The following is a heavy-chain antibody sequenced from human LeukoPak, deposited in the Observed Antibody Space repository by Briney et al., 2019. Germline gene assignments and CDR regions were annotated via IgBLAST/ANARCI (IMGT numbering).Heavy chain of an antibody. V-gene: IGHV1-69*13. CDR1: GGTFSSYA. CDR3: ARIYCSGGSCPNDY. D-gene: IGHD2-15*01. J-gene: IGHJ4*02. Sequence: SVNVSCKASGGTFSSYAISWVRQAPGQGLEWMGGIIPIFGTANYAQKFQGRVTITADESTCTAYMELSSLRSEDTAVYYCARIYCSGGSCPNDYWGQGTLVTVSS. CDR2: IIPIFGTA.